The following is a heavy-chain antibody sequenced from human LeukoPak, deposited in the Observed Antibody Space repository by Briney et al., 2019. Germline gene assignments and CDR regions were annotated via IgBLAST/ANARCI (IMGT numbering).Heavy chain of an antibody. CDR3: ARADDSSGYYEGWYFDY. V-gene: IGHV4-30-2*01. Sequence: PSETLSLTCAVSGGSISSGGYSWSWIRQPPGQGLEWIGYIYHSGSTYYNPSLKSRVTISVDRSKNQFSLKLSSVTAADTAVYYCARADDSSGYYEGWYFDYWGQGTLVTVSS. D-gene: IGHD3-22*01. J-gene: IGHJ4*02. CDR1: GGSISSGGYS. CDR2: IYHSGST.